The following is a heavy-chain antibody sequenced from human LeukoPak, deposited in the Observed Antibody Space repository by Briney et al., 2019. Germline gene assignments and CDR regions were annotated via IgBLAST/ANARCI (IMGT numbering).Heavy chain of an antibody. CDR1: GFTFSSNT. J-gene: IGHJ4*02. Sequence: PGGSLRLSCAASGFTFSSNTMTWVRQVSGKGLEWVSSIRGGGSDTHYAGTVRGRFTISRDNSKNALYLQMNSLRAEDTAVYYCVRGGYRGFDYEYWGQGTLVTVSS. CDR3: VRGGYRGFDYEY. CDR2: IRGGGSDT. D-gene: IGHD5-12*01. V-gene: IGHV3-23*01.